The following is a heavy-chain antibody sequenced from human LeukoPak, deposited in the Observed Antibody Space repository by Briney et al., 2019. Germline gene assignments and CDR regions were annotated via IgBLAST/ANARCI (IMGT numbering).Heavy chain of an antibody. Sequence: GGSLRLSCAASGFTVSSNYMSWVHQAPGKGLEWVSVIYSGGSTYYADSVKGRFTISRDNSKNTLYLQMNSLRAEDTAVYYCARERSVARYSGYAQLPYYYGMDVWGQGTTVTVSS. CDR1: GFTVSSNY. CDR3: ARERSVARYSGYAQLPYYYGMDV. V-gene: IGHV3-53*01. J-gene: IGHJ6*02. D-gene: IGHD5-12*01. CDR2: IYSGGST.